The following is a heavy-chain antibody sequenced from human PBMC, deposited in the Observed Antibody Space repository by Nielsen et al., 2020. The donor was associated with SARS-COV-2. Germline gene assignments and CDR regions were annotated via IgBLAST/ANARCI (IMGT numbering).Heavy chain of an antibody. CDR1: GFTFSNAW. J-gene: IGHJ4*02. CDR3: TTDGPAWELLPY. CDR2: IKSKTDGGTT. Sequence: GGSLTLSCAASGFTFSNAWMSWVRQAPGKVLEWVGRIKSKTDGGTTDYAAPVKGRFTISRDDSKNTLYLQMNSLKTEDTAVYYCTTDGPAWELLPYWGQGTLVTVSS. V-gene: IGHV3-15*01. D-gene: IGHD1-26*01.